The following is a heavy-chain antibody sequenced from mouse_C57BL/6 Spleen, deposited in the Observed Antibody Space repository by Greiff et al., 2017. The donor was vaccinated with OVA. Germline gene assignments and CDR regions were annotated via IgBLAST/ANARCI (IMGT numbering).Heavy chain of an antibody. V-gene: IGHV2-3*01. J-gene: IGHJ1*03. Sequence: VNVVESGPGLVAPSQSLSITCTVSGFSLTSYGVSWVRQPPGKGLEWLGVIWGDGSTNYHSALISRLGISKDNSKSQVFLKLNRPQTDDTATYYCAKPTGTWDFAVWGTGTTVTVSA. D-gene: IGHD4-1*01. CDR2: IWGDGST. CDR1: GFSLTSYG. CDR3: AKPTGTWDFAV.